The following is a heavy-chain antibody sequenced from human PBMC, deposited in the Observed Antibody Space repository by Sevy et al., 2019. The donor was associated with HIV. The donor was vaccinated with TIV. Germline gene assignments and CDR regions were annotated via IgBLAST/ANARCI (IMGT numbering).Heavy chain of an antibody. CDR1: GFTFSSYA. CDR3: AKDKWRYGYCSSTSCPESYYYYGMDV. D-gene: IGHD2-2*03. V-gene: IGHV3-23*01. CDR2: ISGSGGST. J-gene: IGHJ6*02. Sequence: GGSLRLSCAASGFTFSSYAMSWVRQAPGKGLEWVSGISGSGGSTYYADSVKGRFTISRDNPKITLYLQMKSLRVEDTAVYYCAKDKWRYGYCSSTSCPESYYYYGMDVWGQGTTVTVSS.